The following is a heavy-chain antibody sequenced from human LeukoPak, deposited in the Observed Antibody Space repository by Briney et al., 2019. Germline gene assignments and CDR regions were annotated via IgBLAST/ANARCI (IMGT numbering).Heavy chain of an antibody. Sequence: PGGSLRLSCAASGFTFSSYGMHWVRQAPGKGLEWVAVIWYDGSNKYYADSVKGRFTISRDNSKNTLYLQMNSLRAEDTAMYYCAKSMSTFYRGFFDYWGQGTLVSVSS. V-gene: IGHV3-33*06. D-gene: IGHD5/OR15-5a*01. CDR1: GFTFSSYG. J-gene: IGHJ4*02. CDR2: IWYDGSNK. CDR3: AKSMSTFYRGFFDY.